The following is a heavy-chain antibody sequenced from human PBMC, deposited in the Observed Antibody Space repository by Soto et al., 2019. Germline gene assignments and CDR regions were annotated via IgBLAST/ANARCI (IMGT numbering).Heavy chain of an antibody. CDR2: IRSKAYGGTT. CDR3: TRALLGHYDSSGYRPLYYYGMDV. Sequence: GALRLSCTASGFTFGDYAMSWVRQAPGKGLEWVGFIRSKAYGGTTEYAASVKGRFTISRDDSKSIAYLQMNSLKTEDTAVYYCTRALLGHYDSSGYRPLYYYGMDVWGQGTTVTVSS. J-gene: IGHJ6*02. V-gene: IGHV3-49*04. CDR1: GFTFGDYA. D-gene: IGHD3-22*01.